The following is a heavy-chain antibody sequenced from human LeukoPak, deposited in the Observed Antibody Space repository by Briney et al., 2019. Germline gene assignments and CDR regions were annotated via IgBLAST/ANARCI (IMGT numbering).Heavy chain of an antibody. CDR1: GYTFTGYY. CDR3: ARGSPNCSSTSCLIDY. Sequence: ASVKVSCKASGYTFTGYYMHWVRQAPGQGLEWMGWINPNSGGTNYAQKFQGRVTMTRDTSISTAYMELSRLRSDDTAVYYSARGSPNCSSTSCLIDYWGQGTLVTVSS. CDR2: INPNSGGT. V-gene: IGHV1-2*02. J-gene: IGHJ4*02. D-gene: IGHD2-2*01.